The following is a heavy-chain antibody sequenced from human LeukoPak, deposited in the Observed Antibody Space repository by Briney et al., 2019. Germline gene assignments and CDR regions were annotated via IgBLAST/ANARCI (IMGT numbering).Heavy chain of an antibody. Sequence: GSSVKVSCKASGYTFTGYYMHWVQQAPGQGLEGMGRINPNSGGTNYAQKFQGRVTMTRDTSISTAYMELSRLRSDDTAVYYCARDPPLSINLDYWGQGTLFTVSS. J-gene: IGHJ4*02. D-gene: IGHD3-3*02. CDR3: ARDPPLSINLDY. V-gene: IGHV1-2*06. CDR2: INPNSGGT. CDR1: GYTFTGYY.